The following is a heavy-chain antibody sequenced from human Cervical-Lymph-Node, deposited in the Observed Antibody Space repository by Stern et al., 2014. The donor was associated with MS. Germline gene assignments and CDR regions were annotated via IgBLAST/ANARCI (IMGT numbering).Heavy chain of an antibody. D-gene: IGHD4-17*01. V-gene: IGHV3-30*18. CDR3: AKDMEAYGDYLFDY. Sequence: VQLVESGGGVVQPGRSLRLSCAASGFTFSNYGMHWVRQAPGKGLEWVAVISNDGGNKHYAASMKGRFTISRDNSKNTLDLQMDSLRAEDTAIYFCAKDMEAYGDYLFDYWGQGTLVTVSS. CDR1: GFTFSNYG. CDR2: ISNDGGNK. J-gene: IGHJ4*02.